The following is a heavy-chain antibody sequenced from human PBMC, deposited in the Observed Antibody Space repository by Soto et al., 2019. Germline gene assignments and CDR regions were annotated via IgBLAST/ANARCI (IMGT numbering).Heavy chain of an antibody. D-gene: IGHD1-26*01. CDR1: GFTFSSYG. J-gene: IGHJ4*02. CDR2: ISYDGSNK. CDR3: ARELLGYFDY. Sequence: QVQVVESGGGVVQPGGSLRLSCAASGFTFSSYGMHWVRQAPGKGLEWVAVISYDGSNKYYADSVKGRFTVSRDNSKNTLFLQMNSLRAGDTAVYYCARELLGYFDYWGQGTLVTVSS. V-gene: IGHV3-30*03.